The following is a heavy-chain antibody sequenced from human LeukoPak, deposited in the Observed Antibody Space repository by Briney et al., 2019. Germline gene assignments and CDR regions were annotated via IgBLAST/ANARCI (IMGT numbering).Heavy chain of an antibody. CDR2: ICHSGNT. Sequence: PSETLSLTCAVSGGSISSGGYSWSWIRQPPGKGLEWIGYICHSGNTYYNPSLKSRVTISVDRSKNQFSLKLSSVAAADTAVYYCARGVDYGDYEAAFDIWGQGTMVTVSS. V-gene: IGHV4-30-2*01. CDR3: ARGVDYGDYEAAFDI. J-gene: IGHJ3*02. CDR1: GGSISSGGYS. D-gene: IGHD4-17*01.